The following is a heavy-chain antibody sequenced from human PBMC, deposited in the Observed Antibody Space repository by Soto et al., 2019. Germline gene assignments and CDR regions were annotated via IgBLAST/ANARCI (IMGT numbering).Heavy chain of an antibody. CDR3: ARDRVGVAGNDGFDY. V-gene: IGHV4-31*03. D-gene: IGHD6-19*01. CDR2: IYYSGST. J-gene: IGHJ4*02. CDR1: GGSISSGGYY. Sequence: SETLYLTCTVSGGSISSGGYYWSWIRQHPGKGLEWIGYIYYSGSTYYNPSLKSRVTISVDTSKNQFSLKLSSVTAADTAVYYCARDRVGVAGNDGFDYWGQGTLVTVSS.